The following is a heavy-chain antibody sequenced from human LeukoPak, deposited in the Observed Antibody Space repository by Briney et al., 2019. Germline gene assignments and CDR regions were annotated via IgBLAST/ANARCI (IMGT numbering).Heavy chain of an antibody. CDR3: AKDGSIAARPEGNWFDP. D-gene: IGHD6-6*01. CDR1: GFTFSSYA. J-gene: IGHJ5*02. V-gene: IGHV3-23*01. Sequence: PGGSLRLSCAASGFTFSSYAMSWVRQAPGKGLEWVSAISGSGGSTYYADSVKGRFTISRDNSKNTLYLQMNSLRAEDTAVYYCAKDGSIAARPEGNWFDPWGKGTLVTVSS. CDR2: ISGSGGST.